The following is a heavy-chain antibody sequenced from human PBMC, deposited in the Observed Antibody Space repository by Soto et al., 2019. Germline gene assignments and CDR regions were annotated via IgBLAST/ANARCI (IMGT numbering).Heavy chain of an antibody. J-gene: IGHJ4*02. Sequence: QVQLVESGGGVVQPGRSLRLSCAASGFTFTSYAMHWVRQAPGKGLYWLAVISYDGSNKYYADSVKGRFTISRDNSKNTLYLQRNSLRAEDTAVYYCARGGLSSTWYTGGGPFDYWGQGTLVTVSS. CDR2: ISYDGSNK. CDR3: ARGGLSSTWYTGGGPFDY. V-gene: IGHV3-30-3*01. D-gene: IGHD6-13*01. CDR1: GFTFTSYA.